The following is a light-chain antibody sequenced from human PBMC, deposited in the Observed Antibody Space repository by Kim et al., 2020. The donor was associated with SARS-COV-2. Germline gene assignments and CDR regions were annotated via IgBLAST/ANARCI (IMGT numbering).Light chain of an antibody. CDR3: NSRDSSGNLYV. CDR1: SLRTYY. J-gene: IGLJ1*01. V-gene: IGLV3-19*01. Sequence: ALGQTVSFTCRGDSLRTYYAGWYQQKPGPAPVLVIYGKNNRPSGIPDRFSGSSSGDTASLTITGAQAEDEADYYCNSRDSSGNLYVFGTGTKVTVL. CDR2: GKN.